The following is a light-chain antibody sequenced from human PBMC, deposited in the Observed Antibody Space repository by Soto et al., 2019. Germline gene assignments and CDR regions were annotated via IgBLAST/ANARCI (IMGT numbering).Light chain of an antibody. V-gene: IGKV3-15*01. J-gene: IGKJ2*01. Sequence: EIVMTQSPATLSVSPGGSATLSCRASQHVSSNLAWYRQKPGQPPTLLIYRASTRATGIPATFSGSGSGTEFTLTISSLQSEDFAVYHCQQYNKWPYTFGQGTKLEI. CDR2: RAS. CDR3: QQYNKWPYT. CDR1: QHVSSN.